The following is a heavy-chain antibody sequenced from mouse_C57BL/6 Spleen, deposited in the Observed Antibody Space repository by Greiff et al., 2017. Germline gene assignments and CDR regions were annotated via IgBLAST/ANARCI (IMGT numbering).Heavy chain of an antibody. J-gene: IGHJ4*01. V-gene: IGHV3-6*01. Sequence: ESGPGLVKPSQSLSLTCSVTGYSITSGYYWNWIRQFPGNKLEWMGYISYDGSNNYNPSLKNRLSLTRETSKNQFSLKLNSVTTEDTATYYCARGGDIYCDGSSRMDYWGQGTSVTVSS. CDR1: GYSITSGYY. CDR3: ARGGDIYCDGSSRMDY. CDR2: ISYDGSN. D-gene: IGHD1-1*01.